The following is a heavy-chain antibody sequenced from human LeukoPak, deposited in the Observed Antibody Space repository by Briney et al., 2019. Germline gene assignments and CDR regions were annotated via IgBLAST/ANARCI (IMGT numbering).Heavy chain of an antibody. CDR3: ARLPHCSSTTCHRGAFDI. D-gene: IGHD2-2*01. CDR2: IFYSGST. CDR1: GGSFSGYY. V-gene: IGHV4-59*01. Sequence: PSETLSLTCAVYGGSFSGYYWSWIRQPPGKGLEWIGYIFYSGSTNYNPSLKSRVTISVDTSKNQFSLKLSSVTAADTAVYYCARLPHCSSTTCHRGAFDIWGQGTTVTVSS. J-gene: IGHJ3*02.